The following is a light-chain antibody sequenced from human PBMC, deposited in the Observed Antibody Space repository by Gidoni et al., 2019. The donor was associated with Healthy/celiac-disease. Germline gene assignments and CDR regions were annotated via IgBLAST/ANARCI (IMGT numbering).Light chain of an antibody. V-gene: IGKV4-1*01. CDR1: QSVLYSSNNKNY. Sequence: DIVMTQSPDSLAVSLGERATINCKSSQSVLYSSNNKNYLAWYQQKPGQPPKLLIYWASTRESGVPDRFSGSGSGTDFTLTISSLQAEDVAVYYCQQYYSTLPMCSFXQXTKLEIK. CDR2: WAS. CDR3: QQYYSTLPMCS. J-gene: IGKJ2*04.